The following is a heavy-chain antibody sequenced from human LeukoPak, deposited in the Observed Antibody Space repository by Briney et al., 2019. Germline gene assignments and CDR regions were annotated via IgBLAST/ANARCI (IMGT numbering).Heavy chain of an antibody. D-gene: IGHD3-22*01. J-gene: IGHJ4*02. CDR3: ARDGRYYYDSSGCYGRHHGY. CDR1: GYTFTSYG. CDR2: ISAYNGNT. V-gene: IGHV1-18*01. Sequence: GASVKVSCKASGYTFTSYGISWVRQAPGQGLEWMGWISAYNGNTNYAQKLQGRVTMTTDTSTSTAYMELRSLRSDDTAVYYCARDGRYYYDSSGCYGRHHGYWGQGTLVTVSS.